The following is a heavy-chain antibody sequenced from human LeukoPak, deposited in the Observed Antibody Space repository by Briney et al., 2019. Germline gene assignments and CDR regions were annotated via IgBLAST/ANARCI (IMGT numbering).Heavy chain of an antibody. J-gene: IGHJ4*02. V-gene: IGHV4-31*03. CDR3: AGAISTIATRPYFDY. CDR2: IYYSGST. CDR1: VGSIRRGCYY. D-gene: IGHD6-6*01. Sequence: SETLSLTCTVSVGSIRRGCYYWSWIPQHPGKVLEWIGYIYYSGSTYYNRSLKSRVTISVDTSTNQFSLKLSYVTAADTAVYYCAGAISTIATRPYFDYWGQGTLVTVSS.